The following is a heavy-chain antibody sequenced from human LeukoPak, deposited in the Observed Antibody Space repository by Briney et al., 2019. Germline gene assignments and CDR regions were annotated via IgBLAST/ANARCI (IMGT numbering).Heavy chain of an antibody. J-gene: IGHJ5*02. Sequence: GASVKVSCKASGYTFTGYYMHWVRQAPGQGLEWMGWINPNSGGTNYAQKFQGRVTMTRDTSISTAYMELSRLRSHDTAVYYCARSPPYSSGADGWFDPWGQGTLVTVSS. CDR3: ARSPPYSSGADGWFDP. D-gene: IGHD6-19*01. CDR2: INPNSGGT. CDR1: GYTFTGYY. V-gene: IGHV1-2*02.